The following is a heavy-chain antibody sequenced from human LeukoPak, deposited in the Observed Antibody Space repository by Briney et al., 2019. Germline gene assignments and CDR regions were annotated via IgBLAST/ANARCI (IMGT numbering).Heavy chain of an antibody. Sequence: GGSLRLSCAASGFTFGNAWMSWVRQAPGKGLEWVGRIKSKTDGGTTDYAAPVKGRFTISRDDSKNTLYLQMNSRKTEDTAVYYCTTDHGAIVPGGHWGQGTLVTVSS. CDR2: IKSKTDGGTT. CDR1: GFTFGNAW. J-gene: IGHJ4*02. D-gene: IGHD1-1*01. V-gene: IGHV3-15*01. CDR3: TTDHGAIVPGGH.